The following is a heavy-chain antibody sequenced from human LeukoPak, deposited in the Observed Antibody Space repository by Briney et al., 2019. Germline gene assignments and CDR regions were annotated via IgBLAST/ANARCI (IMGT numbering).Heavy chain of an antibody. V-gene: IGHV3-48*01. J-gene: IGHJ5*02. CDR2: ISSSSSTI. Sequence: PGGSLRLSCAASGFTFSSYWMHWVRQAPGKGLEWVSYISSSSSTIYYADSVKGRFTISRDNAKNSLYLQMNSLRAEDTAVYYCARTRGYSYGRFDPWGQGTLVTVSS. D-gene: IGHD5-18*01. CDR1: GFTFSSYW. CDR3: ARTRGYSYGRFDP.